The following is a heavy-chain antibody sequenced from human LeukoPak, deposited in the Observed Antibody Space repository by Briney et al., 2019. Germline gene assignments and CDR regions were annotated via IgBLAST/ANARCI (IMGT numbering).Heavy chain of an antibody. CDR1: GGSFSGNY. D-gene: IGHD3-22*01. CDR3: ARASLYYYDSSGYYNFDY. Sequence: PSETLSLTCAVYGGSFSGNYWTWIRQPPGKGLEWIGEINHGGSTNYNPSLKSRVTILIDTSKNQFSLKVTSVTAADTAVYYCARASLYYYDSSGYYNFDYWGQGTLVTVSS. V-gene: IGHV4-34*01. CDR2: INHGGST. J-gene: IGHJ4*02.